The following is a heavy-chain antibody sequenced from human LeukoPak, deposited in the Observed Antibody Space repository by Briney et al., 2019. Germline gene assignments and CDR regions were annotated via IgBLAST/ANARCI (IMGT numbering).Heavy chain of an antibody. CDR2: INHSGST. Sequence: PSETLSLTCAVYGGSFSGYYWGWIRQPPGKGLEWIGEINHSGSTNYNPSLKSRVTISVDTSKNQFSLKLSSVTAADTAVYYCARHLRARQLAAWGQGTLVTVSS. CDR1: GGSFSGYY. D-gene: IGHD6-13*01. V-gene: IGHV4-34*01. J-gene: IGHJ4*02. CDR3: ARHLRARQLAA.